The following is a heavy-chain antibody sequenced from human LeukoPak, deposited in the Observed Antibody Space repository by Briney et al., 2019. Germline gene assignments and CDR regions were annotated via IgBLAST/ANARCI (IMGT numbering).Heavy chain of an antibody. V-gene: IGHV1-18*01. CDR1: GYTFTSYG. Sequence: ASVKVSCKASGYTFTSYGISWVRQAPGQGLEWMGWISAYNGNTNYAQKFQGRVTMTRNTSISTAYMELSSLRSEDTAVYYCARVHGEGAFDIWGQGTMVTVSS. CDR2: ISAYNGNT. CDR3: ARVHGEGAFDI. J-gene: IGHJ3*02.